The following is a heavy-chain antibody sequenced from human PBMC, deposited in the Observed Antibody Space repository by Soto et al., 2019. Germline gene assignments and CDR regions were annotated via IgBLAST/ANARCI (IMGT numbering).Heavy chain of an antibody. CDR3: ARVVVDTAMVIFDY. CDR1: GYTFTSYG. J-gene: IGHJ4*02. D-gene: IGHD5-18*01. CDR2: ISAYNSNT. V-gene: IGHV1-18*01. Sequence: GASVKVSCKASGYTFTSYGISWVRQAPGQGLEWMGWISAYNSNTNYAQKLQGRVTMTTDTSTSTAYMELRSLRSDDTAVYYCARVVVDTAMVIFDYWGQGTLVTVSS.